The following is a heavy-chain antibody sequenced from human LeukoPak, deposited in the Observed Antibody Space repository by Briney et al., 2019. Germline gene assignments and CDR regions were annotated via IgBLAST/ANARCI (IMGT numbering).Heavy chain of an antibody. D-gene: IGHD2-2*01. V-gene: IGHV5-10-1*01. CDR1: GYSFTSYW. Sequence: GESLKISCKGSGYSFTSYWISWVRQMPGKGLEWMGRIDPSDSYTNYSPSFQGHVTISADKSISTAYLQWSSLEASDTAMYYCAVECSSTSCRVDYWGQGTLVTVSS. CDR2: IDPSDSYT. CDR3: AVECSSTSCRVDY. J-gene: IGHJ4*02.